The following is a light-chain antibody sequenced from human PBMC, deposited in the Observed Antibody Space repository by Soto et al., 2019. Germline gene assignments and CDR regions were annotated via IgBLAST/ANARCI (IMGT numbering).Light chain of an antibody. Sequence: QSVLTQPASVSGSPGQSITISCTGTSSDVGSHNLVSWYQQYPGKAPKLIIYEVSNRPSGVSNRFSGSKSGNTASLTISGLQAEDEADYYCSSYTSSSLYVFGTGTKVTVL. V-gene: IGLV2-14*02. J-gene: IGLJ1*01. CDR3: SSYTSSSLYV. CDR1: SSDVGSHNL. CDR2: EVS.